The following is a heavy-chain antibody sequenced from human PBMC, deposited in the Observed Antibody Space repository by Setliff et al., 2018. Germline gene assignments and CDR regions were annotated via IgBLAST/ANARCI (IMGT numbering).Heavy chain of an antibody. CDR1: GYAFTSFG. CDR3: VRDQRVGANADDAFRL. D-gene: IGHD1-26*01. J-gene: IGHJ3*01. Sequence: ASVKVSCKASGYAFTSFGVNWVRQAPGQGLEWMGWISPYNGITRYAQTLQGRVTMTTDTSTKTAYMELRSLRSDDAAVYYCVRDQRVGANADDAFRLWGQGTRVTVSS. CDR2: ISPYNGIT. V-gene: IGHV1-18*01.